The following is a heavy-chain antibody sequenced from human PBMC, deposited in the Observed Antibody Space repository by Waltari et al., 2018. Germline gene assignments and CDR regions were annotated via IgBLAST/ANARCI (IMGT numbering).Heavy chain of an antibody. J-gene: IGHJ6*02. D-gene: IGHD3-3*01. CDR3: AREDTIFGDYGMDV. Sequence: QVPLVQSGAEVKKPGASVTVPCKASGYTFTSYDINWLRQATGQGLEWMGWMNPNSGNTGYAQKFQGRVTMTRNTSISTAYMELSSLRSEDTAVYYCAREDTIFGDYGMDVWGQGTTVTVSS. V-gene: IGHV1-8*01. CDR2: MNPNSGNT. CDR1: GYTFTSYD.